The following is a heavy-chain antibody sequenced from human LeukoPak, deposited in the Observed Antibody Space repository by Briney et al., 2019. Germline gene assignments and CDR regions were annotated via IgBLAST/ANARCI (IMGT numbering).Heavy chain of an antibody. CDR2: ISSSSSYI. Sequence: GGSLRLSCAASGLTFSSYSMNWGRQAPGKGLEWVSSISSSSSYIYYADSVKGRFTISRDNAKNSLYLQMNSLRAEDTAVYYCARGAYDYVRGSYPPDYWGQGTLVTVSS. D-gene: IGHD3-16*02. CDR1: GLTFSSYS. J-gene: IGHJ4*02. CDR3: ARGAYDYVRGSYPPDY. V-gene: IGHV3-21*01.